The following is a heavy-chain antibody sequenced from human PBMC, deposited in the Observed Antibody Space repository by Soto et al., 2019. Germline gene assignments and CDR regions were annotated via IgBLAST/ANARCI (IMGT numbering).Heavy chain of an antibody. Sequence: QVQLVESGGDVVQPGRSLRLSCAASGFSFRTYGMHWVRQAPGKGLEWVAVIWYDGSKKYYEDSVKGRFTISRDNSKNMLYLQMDSLRAEDTAVYYCARDFRVVPAVYGAFDYWGQGTLVTVSS. V-gene: IGHV3-33*01. CDR3: ARDFRVVPAVYGAFDY. J-gene: IGHJ4*02. CDR2: IWYDGSKK. D-gene: IGHD2-2*01. CDR1: GFSFRTYG.